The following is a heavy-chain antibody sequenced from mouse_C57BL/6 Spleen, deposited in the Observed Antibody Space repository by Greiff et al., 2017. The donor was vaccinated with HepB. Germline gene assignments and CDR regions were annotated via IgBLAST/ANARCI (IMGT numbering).Heavy chain of an antibody. D-gene: IGHD4-1*01. CDR1: GYTFTSYW. Sequence: VQLQQPGAELVRPGSSVKLSCKASGYTFTSYWMHWVKQRPIQGLEWIGNIDPSDSETHYNQKFKDKATLTVDKSSSTAYMQLSSLTSEDSAVYYCAREGNWALFAYWGQGTLVTVSA. CDR2: IDPSDSET. J-gene: IGHJ3*01. CDR3: AREGNWALFAY. V-gene: IGHV1-52*01.